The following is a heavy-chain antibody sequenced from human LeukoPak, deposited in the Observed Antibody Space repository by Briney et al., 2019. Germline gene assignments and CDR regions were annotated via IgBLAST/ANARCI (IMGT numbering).Heavy chain of an antibody. CDR3: ARRSLYCSGGSCLWFDP. Sequence: PSGTLSLTCSISGDSINDNDWLSWVRQPPGRGLEWIGEVFHSGTTNHNPSLKSRVTFSVDKSNNQFSLKLRSVTAADTAVYYCARRSLYCSGGSCLWFDPWGQGTLVTVSS. V-gene: IGHV4-4*02. CDR2: VFHSGTT. D-gene: IGHD2-8*02. CDR1: GDSINDNDW. J-gene: IGHJ5*02.